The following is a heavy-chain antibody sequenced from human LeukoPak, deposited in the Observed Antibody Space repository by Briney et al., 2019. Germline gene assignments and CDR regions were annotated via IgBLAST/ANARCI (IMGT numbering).Heavy chain of an antibody. CDR1: GFTFSSYG. J-gene: IGHJ4*02. D-gene: IGHD3-10*01. Sequence: GGSLRLSCAASGFTFSSYGMHWVRQAPGKGLEWVAFIRYDGSNKYYADSVKGRFTISRDNSKNTLYLQMNSLRAEDTAVYYCAKDNGRFGELLPTHYFDYWGQGTLVTVSS. CDR2: IRYDGSNK. CDR3: AKDNGRFGELLPTHYFDY. V-gene: IGHV3-30*02.